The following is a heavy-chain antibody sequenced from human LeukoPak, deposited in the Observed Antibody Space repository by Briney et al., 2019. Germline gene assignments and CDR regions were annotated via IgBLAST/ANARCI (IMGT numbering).Heavy chain of an antibody. CDR2: ISSSSDYI. CDR3: ARERSFDY. V-gene: IGHV3-21*01. CDR1: EFTFSSYN. Sequence: GGSLRLSCAASEFTFSSYNMNWVRQAPGKGLEWVSSISSSSDYIYYADSVKGRFTISRDNAKNTLYLQMDSLRAEDTAVYYCARERSFDYWGQGTLVTVSS. J-gene: IGHJ4*02.